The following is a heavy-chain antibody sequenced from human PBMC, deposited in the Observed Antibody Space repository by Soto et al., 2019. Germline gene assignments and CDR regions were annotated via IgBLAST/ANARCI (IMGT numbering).Heavy chain of an antibody. J-gene: IGHJ6*02. CDR3: ARAGGQLVGDYYYGMDV. V-gene: IGHV1-8*01. CDR2: MNPNSGNT. CDR1: GYTFTSYD. Sequence: QVQLVQSGAEVKKPGASVKVSCKASGYTFTSYDINWVRQATGQGLEWMGWMNPNSGNTGYAQKFQGRVTMTRXXSXSXGYMELSSLRSEDTAVYYCARAGGQLVGDYYYGMDVWGQGTTVTVSS. D-gene: IGHD6-6*01.